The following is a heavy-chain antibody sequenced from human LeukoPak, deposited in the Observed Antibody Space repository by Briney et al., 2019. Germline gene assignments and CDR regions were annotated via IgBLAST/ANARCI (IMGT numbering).Heavy chain of an antibody. CDR1: GFTFSSNG. CDR2: IRYDGRNK. D-gene: IGHD4/OR15-4a*01. V-gene: IGHV3-30*02. J-gene: IGHJ4*02. CDR3: AKDHRDDYGSFFPY. Sequence: GGSLRLFCAASGFTFSSNGMHWVRQAPGKGLVWVAFIRYDGRNKYYGDSVKGRFTISRDKSQNTLFLQMNSLRVEDTAVYYCAKDHRDDYGSFFPYGGQGILVTVSS.